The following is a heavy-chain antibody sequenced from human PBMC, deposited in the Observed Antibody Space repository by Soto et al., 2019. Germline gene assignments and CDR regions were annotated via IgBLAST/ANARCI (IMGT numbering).Heavy chain of an antibody. V-gene: IGHV3-23*01. D-gene: IGHD6-19*01. CDR2: ISGSGTTA. CDR1: GFVFSSYA. CDR3: AKPTDGWFCVFEI. Sequence: GGSLRLSCAASGFVFSSYAISWVLQAPGKGLEWVSAISGSGTTAYYADSVKRRFIFSTDNPNNSMSLQMNSLRSEDTAVYFCAKPTDGWFCVFEIWREGTVVTV. J-gene: IGHJ3*02.